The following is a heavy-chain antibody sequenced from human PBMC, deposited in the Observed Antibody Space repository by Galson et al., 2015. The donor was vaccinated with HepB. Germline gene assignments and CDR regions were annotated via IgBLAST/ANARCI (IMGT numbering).Heavy chain of an antibody. Sequence: SVKVSCKASGYTFTEYGLNWVRQAPGQGLEWMGWINTETANPTYAQGFTGRFVFSLDASVNTAYLQISSLKADDTAVYYCARRDGNNWSDPWGQGTLVTVSS. D-gene: IGHD5-24*01. V-gene: IGHV7-4-1*02. CDR2: INTETANP. J-gene: IGHJ5*02. CDR1: GYTFTEYG. CDR3: ARRDGNNWSDP.